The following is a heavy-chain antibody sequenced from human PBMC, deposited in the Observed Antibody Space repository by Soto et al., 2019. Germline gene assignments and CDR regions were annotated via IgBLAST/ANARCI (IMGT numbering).Heavy chain of an antibody. CDR3: ARAVAAAGYYYYYYYYMDV. V-gene: IGHV3-11*01. J-gene: IGHJ6*03. D-gene: IGHD6-13*01. CDR1: GFTFSDYY. CDR2: ISSRGSTI. Sequence: VQLVESGGGLVKPGGSLRLSCAASGFTFSDYYMSWIRQAPGKGLEWVSYISSRGSTIYYADSVKGRFTIPRDNAKNSLYLQMNSLRAEDTAVYYCARAVAAAGYYYYYYYYMDVWGKGTTVTVSS.